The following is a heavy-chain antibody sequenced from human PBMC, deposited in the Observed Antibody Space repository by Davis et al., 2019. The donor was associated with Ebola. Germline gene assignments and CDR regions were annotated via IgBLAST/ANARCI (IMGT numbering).Heavy chain of an antibody. CDR3: ARDRSDIVVVPAAIKPYYYYYMDV. J-gene: IGHJ6*03. V-gene: IGHV1-46*01. Sequence: ASVKVSCKASGYTFTSYYMHWVRQAPGQGLEWMGIIHPSGGSTSYAQKFQGRVTMTRDTSTSTVYMELSSLRSEDTAVYYCARDRSDIVVVPAAIKPYYYYYMDVWGKGTTVTVSS. CDR1: GYTFTSYY. D-gene: IGHD2-2*01. CDR2: IHPSGGST.